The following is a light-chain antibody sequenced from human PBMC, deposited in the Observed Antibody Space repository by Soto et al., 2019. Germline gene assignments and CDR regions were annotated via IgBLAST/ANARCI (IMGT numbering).Light chain of an antibody. V-gene: IGLV2-14*01. CDR1: SSDVGGYKY. CDR2: EVS. J-gene: IGLJ2*01. Sequence: QSALTQPASVSGSPGQSITISCTGTSSDVGGYKYVSWYQQHPGKAPKLIIYEVSNRPSGVPNRFSASKSGNTASLTISGLQAEDEADYFCISFSSTTATTVVFGGGTKLTVL. CDR3: ISFSSTTATTVV.